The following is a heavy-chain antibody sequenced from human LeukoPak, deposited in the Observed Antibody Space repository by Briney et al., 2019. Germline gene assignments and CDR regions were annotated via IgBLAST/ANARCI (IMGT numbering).Heavy chain of an antibody. CDR1: DFSLSNYA. D-gene: IGHD6-13*01. V-gene: IGHV3-23*01. Sequence: GGSLRLSCAASDFSLSNYAMTWVRQAPGKGLEWVSTLSGIGGITYYADSVKGRFTISRDNSNNILYLQMNSLRAEDTAVYYCAREPGYSSSWYKRSYMDVWGKGTTVTVSS. CDR2: LSGIGGIT. CDR3: AREPGYSSSWYKRSYMDV. J-gene: IGHJ6*03.